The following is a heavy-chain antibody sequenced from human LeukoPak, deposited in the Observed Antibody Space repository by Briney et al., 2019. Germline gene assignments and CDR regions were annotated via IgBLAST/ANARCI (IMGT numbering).Heavy chain of an antibody. CDR3: AIGAVQLWDYLDY. CDR1: GGTFSSYA. Sequence: ASVKVSCKASGGTFSSYAISWVRQAPGQGLEWMGRIIPILGIANYAQKFQGRVTITADKSTSTAYMELSSLRSEDTAVYYCAIGAVQLWDYLDYWGQGTLVTVSS. V-gene: IGHV1-69*04. D-gene: IGHD5-18*01. CDR2: IIPILGIA. J-gene: IGHJ4*02.